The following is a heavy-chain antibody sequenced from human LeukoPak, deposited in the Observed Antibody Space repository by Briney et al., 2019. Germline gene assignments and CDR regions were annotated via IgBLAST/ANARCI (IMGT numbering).Heavy chain of an antibody. CDR3: ARGRFVPPGFDY. V-gene: IGHV4-31*03. CDR1: GGSISSGGYY. CDR2: IYYSGST. J-gene: IGHJ4*02. D-gene: IGHD3-10*01. Sequence: PSETLSLTCTVSGGSISSGGYYWSWIRQHPGKGLEWIGYIYYSGSTYYNPSLKSRVTISVDTSKNQFSLKLSSVTAADTAVYYCARGRFVPPGFDYWGQGTLVTVSS.